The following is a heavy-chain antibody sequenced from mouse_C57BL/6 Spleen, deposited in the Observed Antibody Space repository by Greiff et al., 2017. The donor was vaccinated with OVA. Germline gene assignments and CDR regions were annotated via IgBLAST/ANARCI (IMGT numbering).Heavy chain of an antibody. CDR1: GYTFTSYW. J-gene: IGHJ4*01. Sequence: QVQLQQPGAELVRPGSSVKLSCKASGYTFTSYWMHWVKQRPIEGLEWIGNIDPSDSETHYNQKFKDKATLTVDKSSSTAYMQLSSLTSEDSAVYYCARSPSLWSPTVYYYAMDYWGQGTSVTVSS. CDR2: IDPSDSET. V-gene: IGHV1-52*01. CDR3: ARSPSLWSPTVYYYAMDY. D-gene: IGHD6-5*01.